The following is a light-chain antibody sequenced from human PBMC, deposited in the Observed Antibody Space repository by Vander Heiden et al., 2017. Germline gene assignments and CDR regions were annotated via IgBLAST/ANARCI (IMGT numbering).Light chain of an antibody. CDR2: DVS. V-gene: IGLV2-11*01. CDR3: CSYAGSYTYV. CDR1: SSDDGGCNN. J-gene: IGLJ1*01. Sequence: QSALTQPRSASGSAGQAVTISCTGTSSDDGGCNNVSGYQQHPGKVSKLMIYDVSKRPSGVPDRFSGSKSDNTASLTISGLQAEDEADYYCCSYAGSYTYVFGTGTKVTVL.